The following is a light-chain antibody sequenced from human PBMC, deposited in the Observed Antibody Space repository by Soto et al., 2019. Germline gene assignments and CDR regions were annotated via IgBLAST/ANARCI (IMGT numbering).Light chain of an antibody. CDR3: QKYHSDPLT. V-gene: IGKV1-27*01. CDR2: AAY. CDR1: QGIYNY. Sequence: DIQMTQSPSSLSASVGDRVTITCRASQGIYNYLAWYQQKPGKSPQVLIYAAYTLQSGVPSRFSGSASGTDFTLTISNLQPEDAATYYCQKYHSDPLTFGGGTKVEIK. J-gene: IGKJ4*01.